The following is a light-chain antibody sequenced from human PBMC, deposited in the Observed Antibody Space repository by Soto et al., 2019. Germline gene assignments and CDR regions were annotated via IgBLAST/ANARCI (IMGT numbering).Light chain of an antibody. J-gene: IGKJ4*01. Sequence: DVQMTQSPSSLSASAGDTVTITCRASQRIHHYLAWYQQKPGKPPKLLMYGDSTVQSGVPSRFSASGYGTDFNVTISSLHPEDGANYYCQKYNSGLRTFGGRTTVEI. CDR3: QKYNSGLRT. CDR1: QRIHHY. CDR2: GDS. V-gene: IGKV1-27*01.